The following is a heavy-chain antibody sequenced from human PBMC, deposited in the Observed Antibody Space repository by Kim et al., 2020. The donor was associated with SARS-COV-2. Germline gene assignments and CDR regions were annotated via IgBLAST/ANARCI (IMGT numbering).Heavy chain of an antibody. Sequence: PETLSLTCTVSGGSISSYYWSWIRQPPGKGLEWIGYIYYSGSTNYNPSLKSRVTISVDTSKNQFSLNLSSVTAADTAVYYCARVIVLRYFDWQYYYYYMDVWGKGTTVTVSS. V-gene: IGHV4-59*01. D-gene: IGHD3-9*01. J-gene: IGHJ6*03. CDR1: GGSISSYY. CDR2: IYYSGST. CDR3: ARVIVLRYFDWQYYYYYMDV.